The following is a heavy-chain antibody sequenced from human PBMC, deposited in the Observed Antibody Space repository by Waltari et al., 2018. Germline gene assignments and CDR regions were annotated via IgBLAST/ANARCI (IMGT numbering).Heavy chain of an antibody. CDR1: GGSISSHY. D-gene: IGHD1-26*01. Sequence: QVQLQESGPGLVKPSETLSLTCTVSGGSISSHYWSWIRQPPGKGLEWIGYIYYSGSTTYNPSLKSRVTISVDTSKNQCSLKLSSVTAADTAVYYCARERYSGSNFDYWGQGTLVTVSS. CDR2: IYYSGST. V-gene: IGHV4-59*11. CDR3: ARERYSGSNFDY. J-gene: IGHJ4*02.